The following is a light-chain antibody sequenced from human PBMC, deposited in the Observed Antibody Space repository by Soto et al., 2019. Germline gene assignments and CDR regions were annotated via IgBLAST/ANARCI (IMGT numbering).Light chain of an antibody. V-gene: IGKV3-20*01. Sequence: ETVLTQSPGTLSLSPGERATLSCRSSQSVSSNYLAWYQQKPGQAPRLLIYDVSSRAPGIPDRFSGSGSGPDFTLTISRLEPEDFAMYYCQQYGSSPTFGQGTKVEIK. J-gene: IGKJ1*01. CDR1: QSVSSNY. CDR2: DVS. CDR3: QQYGSSPT.